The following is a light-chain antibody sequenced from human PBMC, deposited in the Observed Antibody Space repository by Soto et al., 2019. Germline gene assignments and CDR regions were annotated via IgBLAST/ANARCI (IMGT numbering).Light chain of an antibody. V-gene: IGLV2-8*01. CDR2: EVS. Sequence: QSALTQPPSASGSPGQSVTVSCTGTSSDVGGYNYVSWYQQHPGKAPKLIIYEVSTRPSGVPDRFSGSKSVNTASLTVSGLQAEDEADYYCSSYAGSNNLLFGGGTKLTVL. CDR1: SSDVGGYNY. J-gene: IGLJ2*01. CDR3: SSYAGSNNLL.